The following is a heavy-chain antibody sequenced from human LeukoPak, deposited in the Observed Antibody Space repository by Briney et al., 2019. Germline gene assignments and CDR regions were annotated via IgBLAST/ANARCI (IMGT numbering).Heavy chain of an antibody. CDR1: GFTFSDHY. J-gene: IGHJ4*02. D-gene: IGHD2-15*01. CDR2: TRNKANSYTT. V-gene: IGHV3-72*01. Sequence: GGSLTLSCAASGFTFSDHYMDWVRQAPGKGLEWVGRTRNKANSYTTEYAASVKGRFTISRDDSQTSMYLHMNSLKTEDTAVYYCTRTQYCGACRCYSDYFDSWGQGALVTVSS. CDR3: TRTQYCGACRCYSDYFDS.